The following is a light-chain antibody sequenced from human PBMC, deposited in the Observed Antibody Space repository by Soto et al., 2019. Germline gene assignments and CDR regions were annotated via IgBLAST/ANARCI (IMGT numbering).Light chain of an antibody. Sequence: EIVLTQSPATLSLSPGERATLSCSASQSVSSYLAWYQQKPGQAPRLLIYDASNRATGIPARFSGSGSGTDFTLTISSLEPEDFAVHYCQQRSNWPPLTFGGGTKVEIK. V-gene: IGKV3-11*01. CDR1: QSVSSY. CDR3: QQRSNWPPLT. CDR2: DAS. J-gene: IGKJ4*01.